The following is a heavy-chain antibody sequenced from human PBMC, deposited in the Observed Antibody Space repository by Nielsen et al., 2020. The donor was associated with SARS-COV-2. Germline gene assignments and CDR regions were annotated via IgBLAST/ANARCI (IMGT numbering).Heavy chain of an antibody. J-gene: IGHJ4*02. Sequence: SETLSLTCTVSGGSISSGDYYWSWIRQPPGKGLEWVGYIYYSGSTYYNPSLKSRVSISMDTSENQVSLKMTSVTAADTAVYYCARQAFGSGGLLYFDFWGQGNLVTVSS. D-gene: IGHD3-10*01. V-gene: IGHV4-30-4*01. CDR3: ARQAFGSGGLLYFDF. CDR1: GGSISSGDYY. CDR2: IYYSGST.